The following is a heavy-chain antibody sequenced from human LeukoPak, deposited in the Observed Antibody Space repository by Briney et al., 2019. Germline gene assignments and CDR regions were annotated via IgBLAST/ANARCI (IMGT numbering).Heavy chain of an antibody. J-gene: IGHJ6*02. D-gene: IGHD5-18*01. V-gene: IGHV4-30-4*01. CDR1: GGSISSGDYY. CDR2: IYYSGST. CDR3: ARQSYGGRVGMDV. Sequence: PSQTLSLTCTVSGGSISSGDYYWSWIRQPPGKGLEWIGYIYYSGSTNYNPSLKSRVTISVDTSKNQFSLKLSSVIAADTAVYYCARQSYGGRVGMDVWGQGTTVTVSS.